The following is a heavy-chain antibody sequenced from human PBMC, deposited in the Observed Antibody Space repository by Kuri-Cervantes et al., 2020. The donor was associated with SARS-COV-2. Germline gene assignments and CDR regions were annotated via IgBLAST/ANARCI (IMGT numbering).Heavy chain of an antibody. J-gene: IGHJ4*02. D-gene: IGHD3-22*01. CDR2: INHSGST. CDR1: GGSFSGYY. Sequence: GSLRLSCAVYGGSFSGYYWSWIRQPPGKGLEWIGEINHSGSTNYNPSLKSRVTISVDRSKNQFSLKLSSVTAADTAVYYCAGVNRYYDSSGLDYWGQGTLVTVSS. V-gene: IGHV4-34*01. CDR3: AGVNRYYDSSGLDY.